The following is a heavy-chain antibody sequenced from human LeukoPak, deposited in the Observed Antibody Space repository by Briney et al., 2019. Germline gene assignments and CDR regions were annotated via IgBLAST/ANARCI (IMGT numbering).Heavy chain of an antibody. Sequence: GGSLRLSCSASGFTFSSYWMSWVRRAPGKGLEWVANIKQDGSEKDYVDSVKGRFTISRDNAKNTLYVQVSSLRAEDTAVYYCARLYGPAYYYYMDVWGKGTTVTVSS. J-gene: IGHJ6*03. CDR3: ARLYGPAYYYYMDV. CDR2: IKQDGSEK. V-gene: IGHV3-7*01. D-gene: IGHD3-10*01. CDR1: GFTFSSYW.